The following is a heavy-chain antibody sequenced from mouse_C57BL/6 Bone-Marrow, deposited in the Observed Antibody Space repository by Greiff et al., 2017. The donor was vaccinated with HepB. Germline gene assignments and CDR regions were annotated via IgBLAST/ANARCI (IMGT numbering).Heavy chain of an antibody. J-gene: IGHJ1*03. CDR1: GYAFSSSW. CDR2: IYPGDGDT. D-gene: IGHD1-1*01. CDR3: ARYYYGSSYWYFDV. V-gene: IGHV1-82*01. Sequence: QVQLQQSGPELVKPGASVKISCKASGYAFSSSWMNWVKQRPGKGLEWIGRIYPGDGDTNYNGKFKGKAKLTADKSSSTAYMQLSSLTSEDSAVYFCARYYYGSSYWYFDVWGTGTTVTVSS.